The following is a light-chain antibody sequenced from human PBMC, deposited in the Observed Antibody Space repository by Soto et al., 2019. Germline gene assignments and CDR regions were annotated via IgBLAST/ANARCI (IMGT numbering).Light chain of an antibody. J-gene: IGKJ1*01. CDR1: QSVSSN. CDR3: QQRSNWPLGT. V-gene: IGKV3-15*01. CDR2: GAS. Sequence: EIVMTQSPATLSVSPGERATLSCRASQSVSSNLAWYQQKPGQAPRLLLYGASTRATGIPARFSGSGSGTEFTLTISSLQSEDFAVYYCQQRSNWPLGTFGQGTKVEIK.